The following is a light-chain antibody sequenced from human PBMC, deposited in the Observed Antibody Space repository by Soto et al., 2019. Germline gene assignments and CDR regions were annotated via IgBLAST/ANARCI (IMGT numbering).Light chain of an antibody. Sequence: EIMMKQSPATLSVSPGERATLSCRASQSVSSNLAWYQQKPGQAPRLLIYGASTRATGLPARFSGSGTGTEFTLTISSLQSEDFAVYYCQQYNNWPPITFGQGTRLEIK. CDR1: QSVSSN. V-gene: IGKV3-15*01. J-gene: IGKJ5*01. CDR2: GAS. CDR3: QQYNNWPPIT.